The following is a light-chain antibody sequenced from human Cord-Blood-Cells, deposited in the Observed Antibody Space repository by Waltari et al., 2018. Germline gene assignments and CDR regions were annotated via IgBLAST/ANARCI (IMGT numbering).Light chain of an antibody. Sequence: QSALTQPPSASGSPGQSVTISCTGTSSDFGGYNYVPWYQQHPGKAPKLMIYEVSKRPSGVPDRFSGSKSGNTASLTVSGLQAEDEADYYCSSYAGSNNLVFGGGTKLTVL. V-gene: IGLV2-8*01. CDR3: SSYAGSNNLV. J-gene: IGLJ3*02. CDR1: SSDFGGYNY. CDR2: EVS.